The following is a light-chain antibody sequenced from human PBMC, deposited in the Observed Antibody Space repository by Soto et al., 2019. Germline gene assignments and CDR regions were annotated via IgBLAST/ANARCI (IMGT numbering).Light chain of an antibody. Sequence: QMTQSPSSLSASVGDRVTITCRASQSISTYLNWYQQKPGKAPNLLIYAASSLQSGVPSRFSGSGSGTDFTLTISSLQSEDFATYYCQASYNIPYTFGQGTKLEIK. V-gene: IGKV1-39*01. J-gene: IGKJ2*01. CDR1: QSISTY. CDR3: QASYNIPYT. CDR2: AAS.